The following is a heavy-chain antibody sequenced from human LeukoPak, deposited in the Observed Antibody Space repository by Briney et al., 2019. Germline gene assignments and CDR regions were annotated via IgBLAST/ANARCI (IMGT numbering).Heavy chain of an antibody. D-gene: IGHD3-10*02. V-gene: IGHV3-74*01. Sequence: SGGSLRLSCAASGFTFSSYWMHWVRQAPGKGLMWVSRINSDGSRTTYADSVRGRFTISRDNAKSTLHLQMNSLRAEDTAVYYCASVRDDYTYFDCWGQGTLVTVSS. CDR2: INSDGSRT. J-gene: IGHJ4*02. CDR1: GFTFSSYW. CDR3: ASVRDDYTYFDC.